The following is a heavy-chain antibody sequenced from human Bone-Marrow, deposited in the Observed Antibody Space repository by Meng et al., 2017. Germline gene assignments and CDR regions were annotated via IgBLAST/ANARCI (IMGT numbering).Heavy chain of an antibody. D-gene: IGHD5-12*01. CDR2: SSISGSTI. Sequence: GESLKFSCAASGFTFSSYEMNWVRQAPGKGQEWGSYSSISGSTIYYADSEKGRFAISRDNSKNTLYLQMNSLRAEATAVYYCANRDIVATCPRNHFDYWGQGTLVTVSS. J-gene: IGHJ4*02. V-gene: IGHV3-48*03. CDR3: ANRDIVATCPRNHFDY. CDR1: GFTFSSYE.